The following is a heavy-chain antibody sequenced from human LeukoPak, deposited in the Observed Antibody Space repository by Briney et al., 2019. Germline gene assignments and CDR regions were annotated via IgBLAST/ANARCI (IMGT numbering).Heavy chain of an antibody. CDR2: IKQDGSEK. D-gene: IGHD2-2*02. CDR3: ARLDCSSTSCYNY. CDR1: GFTFSSYW. V-gene: IGHV3-7*01. J-gene: IGHJ4*02. Sequence: TGGSLRLSCAASGFTFSSYWMSWVRQAPGKGLEWVANIKQDGSEKYYVDSVKGRFTISRDNAKNSLYLQMNSLRAEDTAVYYCARLDCSSTSCYNYWGQGTLVTVSS.